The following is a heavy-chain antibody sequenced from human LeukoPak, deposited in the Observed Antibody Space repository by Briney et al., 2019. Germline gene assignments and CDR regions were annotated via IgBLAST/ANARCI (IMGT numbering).Heavy chain of an antibody. CDR3: ARVMGSWYFDY. J-gene: IGHJ4*02. CDR1: GFTFSSYG. Sequence: TGGSLRLSCAASGFTFSSYGMHWVRQAPGKGLEWVAVIWYDGSNKYYADSVKGRFTISRDNSKNTLYLQMNSLRAEDTAVYYCARVMGSWYFDYWGQGTLVTVSS. D-gene: IGHD6-13*01. V-gene: IGHV3-33*01. CDR2: IWYDGSNK.